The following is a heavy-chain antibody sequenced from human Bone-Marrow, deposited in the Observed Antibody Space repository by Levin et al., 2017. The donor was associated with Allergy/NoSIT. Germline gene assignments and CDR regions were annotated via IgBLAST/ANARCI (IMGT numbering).Heavy chain of an antibody. D-gene: IGHD6-25*01. CDR3: ATYSGSNGLDAFDV. CDR1: GYTFIDYH. Sequence: PGASVKVSCQTSGYTFIDYHVHWVRQAPGQGLEWMGRINPKNGVIKFAQIFQGRFTMTRDTSHSAVYMELSRLTSDDTALYYCATYSGSNGLDAFDVWGQGRVVAVSS. V-gene: IGHV1-2*06. J-gene: IGHJ3*01. CDR2: INPKNGVI.